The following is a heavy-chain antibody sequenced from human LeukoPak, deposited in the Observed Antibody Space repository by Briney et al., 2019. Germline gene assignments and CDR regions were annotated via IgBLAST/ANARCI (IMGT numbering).Heavy chain of an antibody. CDR1: GFNFSSYA. Sequence: GGSLRLSCAGSGFNFSSYAMNWVRQAPGEGLEGGSAISGSGGSTYYADSVKGRFTISRDNSKNTLYLQMNSLRAEDTAVYYCAKTVWGYSYGYGDYWGQGTLVTVSS. CDR3: AKTVWGYSYGYGDY. D-gene: IGHD5-18*01. J-gene: IGHJ4*02. V-gene: IGHV3-23*01. CDR2: ISGSGGST.